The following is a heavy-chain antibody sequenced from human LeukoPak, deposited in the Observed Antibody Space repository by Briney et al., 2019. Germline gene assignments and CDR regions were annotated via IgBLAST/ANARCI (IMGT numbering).Heavy chain of an antibody. CDR1: GFTFSNYA. D-gene: IGHD3-16*02. Sequence: QPGRSLRLSCAASGFTFSNYAMPWVRQTPGKGLEWVAFVSYDGSWDSHSDSVKGRFTISRDDSKNTLYLQMTRLRAEDTAVYYCTREERGYIPAFWGQGTLVTVSS. J-gene: IGHJ4*02. CDR3: TREERGYIPAF. V-gene: IGHV3-30*01. CDR2: VSYDGSWD.